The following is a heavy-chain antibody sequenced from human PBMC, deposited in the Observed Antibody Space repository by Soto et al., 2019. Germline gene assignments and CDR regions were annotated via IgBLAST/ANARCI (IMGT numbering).Heavy chain of an antibody. CDR2: ISTSGGST. CDR1: GFTFSSYA. CDR3: AKKMGDNACLDY. D-gene: IGHD1-26*01. Sequence: EVQLLESGGGLAQPGGSLRLSCAASGFTFSSYAMNWVRQAPGKGLEWVSGISTSGGSTSYADSVKGRFTMSRDNSENTLYLQMNSLRAEDTAVYYCAKKMGDNACLDYWGQGTLVTVSS. V-gene: IGHV3-23*01. J-gene: IGHJ4*02.